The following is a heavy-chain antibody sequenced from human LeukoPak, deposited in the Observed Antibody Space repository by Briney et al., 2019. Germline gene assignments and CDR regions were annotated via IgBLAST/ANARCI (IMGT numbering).Heavy chain of an antibody. V-gene: IGHV1-2*04. CDR1: GYTFTGYY. CDR3: ARGSRTEIDLWSYYDSSGYFASIYYYSGMDV. CDR2: INPNSGGT. D-gene: IGHD3-22*01. J-gene: IGHJ6*01. Sequence: ASVKVSCRASGYTFTGYYMHWVRQAPGQGLEWMGWINPNSGGTNYAQKFQGWVTMTRDTSISTAYMEPRRLRSVDTAVSYCARGSRTEIDLWSYYDSSGYFASIYYYSGMDVWGQGTTVTVSS.